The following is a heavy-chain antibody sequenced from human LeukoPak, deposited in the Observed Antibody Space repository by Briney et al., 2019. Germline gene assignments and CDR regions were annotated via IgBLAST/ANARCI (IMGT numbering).Heavy chain of an antibody. J-gene: IGHJ4*02. D-gene: IGHD5-18*01. Sequence: GASVKVSCKASGYTFTSYDINLVRQAPGQGLEWMGWRNPNSGNTGYAQKFQGRVTMTRNTSTSTAYMKLSSLRSEDTAVYYCAKRGYSYGEFDYWGQGALVTVSS. CDR3: AKRGYSYGEFDY. CDR1: GYTFTSYD. CDR2: RNPNSGNT. V-gene: IGHV1-8*01.